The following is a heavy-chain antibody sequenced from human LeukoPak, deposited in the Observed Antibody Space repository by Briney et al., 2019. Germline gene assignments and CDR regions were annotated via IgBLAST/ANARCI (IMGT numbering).Heavy chain of an antibody. Sequence: ASVKVSCKASGGTFSSYAISGVRQAPGQGLEWMGGIIPIFGTANYAQKFQGRVTITADESTSTAYMELSSLRSEDTAVYYCARGGGYYDFWSGSHPYFDYWGQGTLVTVSS. J-gene: IGHJ4*02. CDR1: GGTFSSYA. V-gene: IGHV1-69*13. CDR2: IIPIFGTA. D-gene: IGHD3-3*01. CDR3: ARGGGYYDFWSGSHPYFDY.